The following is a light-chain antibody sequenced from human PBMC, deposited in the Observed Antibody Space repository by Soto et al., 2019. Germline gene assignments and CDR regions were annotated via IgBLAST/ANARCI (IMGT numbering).Light chain of an antibody. J-gene: IGLJ2*01. CDR3: GSFTTSSTVV. Sequence: QSALTQPASVSGSPGQSITISCTGTSSDVGYYNYVSWYQQHPGKAPKLMIYDVNNRPSGGSDRFSGSKSGNTASLTISGLQSDDEGYYYFGSFTTSSTVVFGSGT. V-gene: IGLV2-14*01. CDR1: SSDVGYYNY. CDR2: DVN.